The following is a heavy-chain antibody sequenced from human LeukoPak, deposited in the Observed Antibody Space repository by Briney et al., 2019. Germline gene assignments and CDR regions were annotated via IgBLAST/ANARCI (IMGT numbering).Heavy chain of an antibody. V-gene: IGHV3-48*01. CDR1: GFTFSSYS. CDR3: ARDRSSTLPPLDYYYYMDV. Sequence: GGSLRLSCAASGFTFSSYSMNWVRQAPGKGLEWLSYITGGTTTITYYADSVKGRFTISRDNAKNSLDLQMTSLRAEDTALYYCARDRSSTLPPLDYYYYMDVWGKGTTVTVSS. CDR2: ITGGTTTIT. J-gene: IGHJ6*03. D-gene: IGHD6-13*01.